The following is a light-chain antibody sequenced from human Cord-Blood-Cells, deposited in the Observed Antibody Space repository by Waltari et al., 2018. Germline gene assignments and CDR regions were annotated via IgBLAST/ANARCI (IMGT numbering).Light chain of an antibody. J-gene: IGKJ2*01. V-gene: IGKV1-39*01. CDR2: AAS. Sequence: DIQMNQSLTSLSASLLDSVTITFRASQSTSSYLNWYQQKPGKAPKLLIYAASSFQSGVPSRFSGSGSGTDFNLTISSLQPEDFATYYCQQSYSTPYTFGQGTKLEIK. CDR3: QQSYSTPYT. CDR1: QSTSSY.